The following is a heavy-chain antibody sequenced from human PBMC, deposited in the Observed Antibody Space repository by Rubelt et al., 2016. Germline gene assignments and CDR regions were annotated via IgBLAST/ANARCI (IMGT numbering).Heavy chain of an antibody. Sequence: QVQLVQSGAEVKKPGASVKVSCKASGYTFTSYDINWVRQATGQGLEWMGWINPNSVGTNYALKFPGRVTMTRDTSISTVYRGLSRLRSDDTAGYYCARGPFLDAVSWFDPGGQGTLVTVSS. CDR3: ARGPFLDAVSWFDP. CDR1: GYTFTSYD. J-gene: IGHJ5*02. D-gene: IGHD1-1*01. CDR2: INPNSVGT. V-gene: IGHV1-2*02.